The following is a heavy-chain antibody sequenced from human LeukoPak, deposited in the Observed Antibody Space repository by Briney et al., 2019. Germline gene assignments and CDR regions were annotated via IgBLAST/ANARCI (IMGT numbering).Heavy chain of an antibody. Sequence: GGSLRLSCTGSGFTFGDYTMSWVRQAPGKGLEWVSIIRRKAYGGTTEYAASVKGRFAFSRDDSKSIAYLQMNSLKTEDTAVYYCAREGYWGQGTLVTVSS. CDR1: GFTFGDYT. J-gene: IGHJ4*02. V-gene: IGHV3-49*04. CDR3: AREGY. CDR2: IRRKAYGGTT.